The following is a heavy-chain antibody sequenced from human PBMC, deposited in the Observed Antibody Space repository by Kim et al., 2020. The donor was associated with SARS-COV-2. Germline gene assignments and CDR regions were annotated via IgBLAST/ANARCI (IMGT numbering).Heavy chain of an antibody. CDR3: ASDWRRTLDSGSHSGFD. CDR2: ISYSGSYA. CDR1: RFTFSDSY. D-gene: IGHD3-10*01. V-gene: IGHV3-11*05. J-gene: IGHJ4*01. Sequence: GGSLRLSCAASRFTFSDSYMSWIRQAPGKGLEWISDISYSGSYANYADSVKGRFTISRDNTKNSLYLEMNSLRAEDTAVYYGASDWRRTLDSGSHSGFD.